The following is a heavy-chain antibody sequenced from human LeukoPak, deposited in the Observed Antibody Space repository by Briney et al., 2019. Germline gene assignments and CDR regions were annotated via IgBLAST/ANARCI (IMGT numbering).Heavy chain of an antibody. V-gene: IGHV1-2*02. D-gene: IGHD3-10*01. Sequence: ASVKVPCKASGYTFTSYDINWVRQAPGQGLEWMGWINPNSGGTNYAQKFQGRVTMTRDTSISTAYMELSRLRSDDTAVYYCARPTYYYGSGSYYLVDYWGQGTLVTVSS. CDR3: ARPTYYYGSGSYYLVDY. CDR1: GYTFTSYD. J-gene: IGHJ4*02. CDR2: INPNSGGT.